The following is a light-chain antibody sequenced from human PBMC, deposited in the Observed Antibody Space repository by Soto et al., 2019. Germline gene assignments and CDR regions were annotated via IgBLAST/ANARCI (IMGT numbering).Light chain of an antibody. CDR2: AAS. V-gene: IGKV1-9*01. CDR3: QQLRMYPST. CDR1: QDIAIY. J-gene: IGKJ4*01. Sequence: IQLTQSPSSLSACVGERVTITCLASQDIAIYLAWYQQKPGEAPKLLIYAASTLYGGVPSRFSGSGSGTDFALTITSLQAEDFATYYCQQLRMYPSTFGGGTKVDIK.